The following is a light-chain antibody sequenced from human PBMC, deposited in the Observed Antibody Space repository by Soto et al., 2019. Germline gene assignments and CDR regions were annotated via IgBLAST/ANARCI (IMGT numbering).Light chain of an antibody. J-gene: IGKJ2*01. CDR1: QSVLYSANNKNY. CDR3: QQYYDTPYT. CDR2: WAS. V-gene: IGKV4-1*01. Sequence: DIVMTQSPDSLAVSLGERATINCKSSQSVLYSANNKNYLAWYQQKLGQPPKLLIYWASTRESGVPDRFSGGGSGTDFTLTISCLQAEDVAVYYCQQYYDTPYTFGQGTKLEIK.